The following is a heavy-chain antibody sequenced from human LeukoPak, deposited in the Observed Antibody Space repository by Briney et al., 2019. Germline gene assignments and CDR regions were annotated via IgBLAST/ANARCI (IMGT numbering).Heavy chain of an antibody. CDR1: GGSISSSSYY. CDR2: IYYGGST. V-gene: IGHV4-39*01. J-gene: IGHJ4*02. D-gene: IGHD3-22*01. Sequence: PSETLSLTCTVSGGSISSSSYYWGWIRQPPGKGLDWIGSIYYGGSTYYNPSLKSRVTISVDTSKNQFSLKLSSVTAADTAVYYCARRVDYYESSGHHWIYYFDYWGQGTLVTVSS. CDR3: ARRVDYYESSGHHWIYYFDY.